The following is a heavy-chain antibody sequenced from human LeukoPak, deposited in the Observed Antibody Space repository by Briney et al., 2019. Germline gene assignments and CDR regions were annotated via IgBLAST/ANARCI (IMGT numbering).Heavy chain of an antibody. Sequence: SETLSLTCTAAGGSVRSYYWSWIRQPPGKGLEWVAYIYYSGNTNYNPSLKSRVTISVDTSKKQFSLNLSSVTAADTAVYYCARQGEEYNYPSWFDSWGQGTRVTVSS. CDR1: GGSVRSYY. D-gene: IGHD5-24*01. CDR2: IYYSGNT. V-gene: IGHV4-59*08. J-gene: IGHJ5*01. CDR3: ARQGEEYNYPSWFDS.